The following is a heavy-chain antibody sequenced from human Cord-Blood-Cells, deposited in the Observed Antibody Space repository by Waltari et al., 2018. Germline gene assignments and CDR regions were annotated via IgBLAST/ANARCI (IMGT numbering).Heavy chain of an antibody. V-gene: IGHV1-69*01. J-gene: IGHJ4*02. CDR2: IIPILGTE. Sequence: QVQLVQSGAEVKKPGSSVKVSCKASVGTFSSYAISWGRQAPGQGLEWMGGIIPILGTENYAQKFQGRVTITADESTSTAYMELSSLRSEDTAVYYCARDFAAVPLDWGQGTLVTVSS. CDR3: ARDFAAVPLD. D-gene: IGHD6-25*01. CDR1: VGTFSSYA.